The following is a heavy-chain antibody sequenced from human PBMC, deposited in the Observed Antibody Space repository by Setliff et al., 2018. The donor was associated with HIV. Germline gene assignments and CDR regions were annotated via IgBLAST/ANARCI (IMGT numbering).Heavy chain of an antibody. CDR3: ARHGQYGSGSYYNRPFDY. J-gene: IGHJ4*02. D-gene: IGHD3-10*01. CDR1: GYSFPTYW. Sequence: PGESLKISCKGSGYSFPTYWIGWVRQMPGKGLEWMGIIYPDDSDTRYSPSFQGQVTISADKSTSTAYVQWSSLKASDTAMYYCARHGQYGSGSYYNRPFDYWGQGTLVTVSS. CDR2: IYPDDSDT. V-gene: IGHV5-51*01.